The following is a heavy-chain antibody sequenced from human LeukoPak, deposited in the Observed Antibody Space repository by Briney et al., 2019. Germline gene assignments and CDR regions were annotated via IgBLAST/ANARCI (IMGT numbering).Heavy chain of an antibody. Sequence: GGSLSLSCAVSGFIFTNYGMSWVRQAPGKGLEWVSSISSSSSYIYYADSVKGRFTISRDNAKNSLYLQMNSLRAEDTAVYYCARGGWIDAFDIWGQGTMVTVSS. CDR2: ISSSSSYI. J-gene: IGHJ3*02. CDR3: ARGGWIDAFDI. V-gene: IGHV3-21*01. D-gene: IGHD6-19*01. CDR1: GFIFTNYG.